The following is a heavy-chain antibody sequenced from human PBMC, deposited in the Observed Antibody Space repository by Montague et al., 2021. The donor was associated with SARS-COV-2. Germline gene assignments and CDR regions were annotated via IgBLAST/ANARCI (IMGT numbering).Heavy chain of an antibody. J-gene: IGHJ4*02. CDR1: SGSISSYY. Sequence: SETLSLTCTVSSGSISSYYWSWIRQPPGKGLEWIGYMYYSGSTNYNPSLKSRVTLSVDTSKSQFSLKLSSVTAADTAVYYCARDFDYWGQGTLVTVSS. CDR2: MYYSGST. CDR3: ARDFDY. V-gene: IGHV4-59*13.